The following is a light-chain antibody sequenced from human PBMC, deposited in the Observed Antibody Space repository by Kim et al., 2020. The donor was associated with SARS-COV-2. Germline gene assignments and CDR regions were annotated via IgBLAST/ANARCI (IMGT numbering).Light chain of an antibody. V-gene: IGLV3-1*01. CDR2: QDS. CDR3: QAWDSSTVV. Sequence: VSPGHTARSTCSGDKLGDKYACWYQQKPGQSPVLVIYQDSKRPSGIPERFSGSNSGNTATLTISGTQAMDEADYYCQAWDSSTVVFGGGTQLTVL. J-gene: IGLJ2*01. CDR1: KLGDKY.